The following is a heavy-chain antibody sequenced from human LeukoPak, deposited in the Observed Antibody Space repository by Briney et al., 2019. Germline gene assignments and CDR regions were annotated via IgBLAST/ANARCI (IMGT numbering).Heavy chain of an antibody. Sequence: GASVKVSCKATPRISWVRQAPGQGLEWMGWIGTYGGDTYYAQKFQGRITVTTDTSTSTVYMELRNLRSDDTAVYYCARDQYSGSYYYWGQGTLVAVSS. D-gene: IGHD1-26*01. J-gene: IGHJ4*02. CDR1: TPR. CDR2: IGTYGGDT. V-gene: IGHV1-18*01. CDR3: ARDQYSGSYYY.